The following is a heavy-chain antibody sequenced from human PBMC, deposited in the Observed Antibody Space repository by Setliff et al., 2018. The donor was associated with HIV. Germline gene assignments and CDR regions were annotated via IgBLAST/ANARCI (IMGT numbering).Heavy chain of an antibody. Sequence: KPSETLSLTCSVSGASITSHNWSWIRQAAGKGLEWIGRIYTRGNTNYNPSLRSRVTMSVDTSKNQFSLKVTSVTAADTAVYYCTRDLWGDDYYNNNMDVWGKGTTVTVSS. CDR1: GASITSHN. CDR3: TRDLWGDDYYNNNMDV. D-gene: IGHD2-21*02. CDR2: IYTRGNT. J-gene: IGHJ6*03. V-gene: IGHV4-4*07.